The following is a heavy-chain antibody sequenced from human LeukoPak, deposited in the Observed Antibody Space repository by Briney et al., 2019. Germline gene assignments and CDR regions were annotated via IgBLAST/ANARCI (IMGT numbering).Heavy chain of an antibody. CDR1: GGTFSSYA. Sequence: ASVKVSFKASGGTFSSYAISWVGQAPGQGVEWMGWISAYNGNTNYAQKLQGRVTMTTDTSTSTAYMELRSLRSDDTAVYYCARGMATTDYWGQGTLVTVSS. CDR3: ARGMATTDY. D-gene: IGHD5-24*01. CDR2: ISAYNGNT. V-gene: IGHV1-18*01. J-gene: IGHJ4*02.